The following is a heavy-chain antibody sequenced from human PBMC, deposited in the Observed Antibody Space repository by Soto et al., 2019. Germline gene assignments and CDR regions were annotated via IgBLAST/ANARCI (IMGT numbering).Heavy chain of an antibody. D-gene: IGHD3-3*01. CDR3: ARCFSTYGVGPVDY. Sequence: SLRLSCAVSGFTFSVYAVIWVRQAPGKELEWVSGISRDGDATYYADSVKGRFTISRDNSKNTLFLQMNSLRVEDTAVYYCARCFSTYGVGPVDYWGQGTLVTVSS. V-gene: IGHV3-23*01. CDR2: ISRDGDAT. J-gene: IGHJ4*02. CDR1: GFTFSVYA.